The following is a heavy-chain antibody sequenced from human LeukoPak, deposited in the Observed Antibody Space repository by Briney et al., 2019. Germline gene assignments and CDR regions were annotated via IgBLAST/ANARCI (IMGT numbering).Heavy chain of an antibody. Sequence: SETLSLTCTVSGVSISSYYWSWIRQPPGKGLEWIGYIYYSGSTNYNPSLKSRVTISVDTSKNQFSLKLSSVTAADTAVYYCARHRAGRPYDPWGQGTLVTVSS. V-gene: IGHV4-59*01. CDR1: GVSISSYY. CDR2: IYYSGST. J-gene: IGHJ5*02. CDR3: ARHRAGRPYDP.